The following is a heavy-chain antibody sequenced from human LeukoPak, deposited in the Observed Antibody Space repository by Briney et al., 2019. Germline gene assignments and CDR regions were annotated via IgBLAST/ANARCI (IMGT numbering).Heavy chain of an antibody. Sequence: SETLSLTCTVSGGSISSYYWSWIRQPAGKGLEWIGRIYTSGSNNYNPSLKSRVTMSVDTSKNQFSLKLSSVTAADPAMYYCAREVADYGGYYYYHYMDVWGKGTTVTISS. V-gene: IGHV4-4*07. CDR3: AREVADYGGYYYYHYMDV. D-gene: IGHD4-23*01. J-gene: IGHJ6*03. CDR2: IYTSGSN. CDR1: GGSISSYY.